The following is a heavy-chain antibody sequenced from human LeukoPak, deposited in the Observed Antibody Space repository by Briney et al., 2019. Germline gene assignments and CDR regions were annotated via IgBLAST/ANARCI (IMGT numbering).Heavy chain of an antibody. J-gene: IGHJ6*02. D-gene: IGHD6-13*01. V-gene: IGHV1-2*02. Sequence: VASVTVSCKASGYTFTGYYMHWVRQAPGQGLEWMGWINPNSGGTNYAQKFQGRVTMTRDTSISTAYMELSRLRSDDTAVYYCARDARWYYYGMDVWGQGTTVTVSS. CDR2: INPNSGGT. CDR1: GYTFTGYY. CDR3: ARDARWYYYGMDV.